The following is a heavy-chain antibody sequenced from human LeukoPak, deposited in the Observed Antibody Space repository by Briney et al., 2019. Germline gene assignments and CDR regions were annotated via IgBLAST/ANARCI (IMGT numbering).Heavy chain of an antibody. Sequence: PSETLSLTCAVYGGSFSGYYWSWIRQPPGKGLEWIGEINHSGSTNYNPSLKSRVTISVDTSKNQFSLKLSSVTAADTAVYYCARGRSSSWYDRRPFDYWGQGTLVTVSS. CDR2: INHSGST. D-gene: IGHD6-13*01. CDR3: ARGRSSSWYDRRPFDY. J-gene: IGHJ4*02. V-gene: IGHV4-34*01. CDR1: GGSFSGYY.